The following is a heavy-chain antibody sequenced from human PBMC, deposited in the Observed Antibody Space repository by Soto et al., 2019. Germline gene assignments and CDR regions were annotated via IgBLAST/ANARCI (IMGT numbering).Heavy chain of an antibody. D-gene: IGHD5-18*01. CDR2: ISGSGGST. CDR1: GFTFSSYA. CDR3: AKDLSEVTPYYYYGMDV. Sequence: GGSLRLSCAASGFTFSSYAMSWVRQAPGKGLEWVSAISGSGGSTYYADSVKGRFTISRDNSKNTLYLQMNSLRAEDTAVYYCAKDLSEVTPYYYYGMDVWGQGTTVTVSS. J-gene: IGHJ6*02. V-gene: IGHV3-23*01.